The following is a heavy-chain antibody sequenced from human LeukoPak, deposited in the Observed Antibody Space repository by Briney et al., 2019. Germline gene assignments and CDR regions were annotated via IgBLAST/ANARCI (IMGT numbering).Heavy chain of an antibody. CDR2: ITNNGDST. V-gene: IGHV3-64*01. CDR3: ARVGDKGAFDY. D-gene: IGHD3-16*01. J-gene: IGHJ4*02. Sequence: PGGSLRLSCAASGFTFSSYAMRWVRQAPGKRLEYVSAITNNGDSTYYANSVKGRSIISRDNSKNTLYLQMGSLRAEDMAVYYCARVGDKGAFDYWGQGTLVTVSS. CDR1: GFTFSSYA.